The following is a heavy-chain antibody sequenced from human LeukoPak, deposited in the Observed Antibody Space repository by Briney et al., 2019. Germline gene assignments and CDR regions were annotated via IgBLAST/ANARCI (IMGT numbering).Heavy chain of an antibody. J-gene: IGHJ4*02. CDR3: AREGSSGWSYYFDY. V-gene: IGHV3-66*01. Sequence: PGGSLRLSCAASGFTFSSYAMSWVRQAPGKGLEWVSVIYSGGSTYYADSVKGRFTISRDNSKNTLYLQMNSLRAEDTAVYYCAREGSSGWSYYFDYWGQGTLVTVSS. CDR1: GFTFSSYA. D-gene: IGHD6-19*01. CDR2: IYSGGST.